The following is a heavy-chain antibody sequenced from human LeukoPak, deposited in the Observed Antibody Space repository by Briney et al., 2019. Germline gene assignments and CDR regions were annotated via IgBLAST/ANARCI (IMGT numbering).Heavy chain of an antibody. CDR3: AEQQQLAMTLDY. Sequence: GGSLTLSCAASGFTFSSFAMSWVRHAQGGGLGWVSAISGRGGSTYYSDSVKGRVTISRDNSKNTLYLQMNSLRADDTAVYYCAEQQQLAMTLDYWGQGPLVTVSS. J-gene: IGHJ4*02. CDR2: ISGRGGST. V-gene: IGHV3-23*01. D-gene: IGHD6-13*01. CDR1: GFTFSSFA.